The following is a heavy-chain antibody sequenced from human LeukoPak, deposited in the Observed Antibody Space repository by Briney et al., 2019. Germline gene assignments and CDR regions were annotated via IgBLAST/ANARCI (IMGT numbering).Heavy chain of an antibody. CDR1: GASIRSYY. D-gene: IGHD3-22*01. CDR2: MYYSETP. J-gene: IGHJ4*02. Sequence: SETLSLTCTVSGASIRSYYWSWIRQPPGKGLEWIAYMYYSETPNYNPSLKSRVSMSGYTSRNQFSLKLNSVTAADTAVYYCARSYDTNNRQRFDYWGQGILVTVSP. CDR3: ARSYDTNNRQRFDY. V-gene: IGHV4-59*08.